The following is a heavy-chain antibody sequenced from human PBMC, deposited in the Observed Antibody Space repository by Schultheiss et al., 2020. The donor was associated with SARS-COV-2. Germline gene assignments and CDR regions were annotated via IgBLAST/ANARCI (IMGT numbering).Heavy chain of an antibody. CDR1: GGSFSGYY. CDR2: INHSEST. V-gene: IGHV4-34*01. CDR3: ARDGYYDSSGSIDY. J-gene: IGHJ4*02. Sequence: SETLSLTCAVYGGSFSGYYWSWIRQPPGKGLEWIGEINHSESTNYNPSLKSRVTMSVDTSKNQFSLKLSSVTAADTAVYYCARDGYYDSSGSIDYWGQGTLVTVSS. D-gene: IGHD3-22*01.